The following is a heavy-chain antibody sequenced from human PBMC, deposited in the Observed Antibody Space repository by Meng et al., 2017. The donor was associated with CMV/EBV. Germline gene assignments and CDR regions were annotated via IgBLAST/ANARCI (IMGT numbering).Heavy chain of an antibody. CDR3: ARYVADYSYNRFDP. Sequence: SETLSLTCTVSGYSISSGYYWGWIRQPPGKGLEWIGSIYHSGSTYYNPSPKSRVTISVDTSKNQFSLKLSSVTAADTAVYYCARYVADYSYNRFDPGGQGTLVTVSS. D-gene: IGHD4-11*01. CDR1: GYSISSGYY. CDR2: IYHSGST. V-gene: IGHV4-38-2*02. J-gene: IGHJ5*02.